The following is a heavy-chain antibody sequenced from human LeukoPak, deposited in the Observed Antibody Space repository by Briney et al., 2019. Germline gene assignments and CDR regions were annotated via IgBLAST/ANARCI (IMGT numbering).Heavy chain of an antibody. D-gene: IGHD1-26*01. CDR3: ARGSGSYPNDAFDI. CDR1: GFTFSSYW. J-gene: IGHJ3*02. V-gene: IGHV3-7*01. Sequence: QPGGSLRLSCAASGFTFSSYWMSWVRQAPGKGLEWVANIKQDGSEKYYVDSVKGRFTISRDNAKNSLYLQMNSLRAEDTAVYYCARGSGSYPNDAFDIWGQGTMVTVSS. CDR2: IKQDGSEK.